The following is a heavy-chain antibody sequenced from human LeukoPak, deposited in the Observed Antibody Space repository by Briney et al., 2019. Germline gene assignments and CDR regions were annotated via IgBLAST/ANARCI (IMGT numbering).Heavy chain of an antibody. V-gene: IGHV3-66*01. CDR3: ARDVLREGSSYN. D-gene: IGHD3-10*01. J-gene: IGHJ4*02. Sequence: GGSVRLFCAASGFIVSRNYMSWVRQAPGKGLEWVSIIYINDYAYYSDSVKGRFTISRDNSKNTLDLQMSSLRAEDTAVYYCARDVLREGSSYNWGQGTLVTVSS. CDR2: IYINDYA. CDR1: GFIVSRNY.